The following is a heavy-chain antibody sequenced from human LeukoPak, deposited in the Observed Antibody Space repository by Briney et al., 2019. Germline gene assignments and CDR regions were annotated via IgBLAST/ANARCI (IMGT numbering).Heavy chain of an antibody. J-gene: IGHJ4*02. V-gene: IGHV1-69*13. CDR2: IIPIFGTA. CDR1: GGTFSSYA. Sequence: SVKVSCKASGGTFSSYAISWVRQAPGQGLEWMGGIIPIFGTANYAQKFQGRVTITADESTSTAYMELSSLRSEDTAVYYCASGRYDILTGADYWGQAPLVTVSS. D-gene: IGHD3-9*01. CDR3: ASGRYDILTGADY.